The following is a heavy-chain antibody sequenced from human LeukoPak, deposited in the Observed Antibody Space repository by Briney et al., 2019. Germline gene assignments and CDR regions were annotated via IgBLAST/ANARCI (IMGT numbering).Heavy chain of an antibody. J-gene: IGHJ1*01. CDR1: GFTFNRCW. CDR2: INPDGRDT. V-gene: IGHV3-7*01. Sequence: PGGSLRLSCVVSGFTFNRCWMNWVRQAPGEGLEWVAHINPDGRDTYYVDSVKGRFTISRDNAQNSMYLQMNSLRVEDTAVYYCTSWGDTTAEYFQRWGQGTPVTVSS. D-gene: IGHD2-21*02. CDR3: TSWGDTTAEYFQR.